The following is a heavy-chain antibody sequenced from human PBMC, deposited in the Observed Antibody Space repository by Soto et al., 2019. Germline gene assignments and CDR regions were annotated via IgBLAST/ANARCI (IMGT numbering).Heavy chain of an antibody. CDR3: VRGGLRWLHEHDAFDL. D-gene: IGHD4-17*01. Sequence: QVRLQESGPGLVKPSETLSLTCTVSGGSTDTFYWSWIRQSPGKGLEWIGFVYDSENTDYIPSIKSRVTIALDTSKRQFSLKLASVTPAATAVYYCVRGGLRWLHEHDAFDLWGQGTLVTVSS. CDR2: VYDSENT. J-gene: IGHJ3*01. CDR1: GGSTDTFY. V-gene: IGHV4-59*01.